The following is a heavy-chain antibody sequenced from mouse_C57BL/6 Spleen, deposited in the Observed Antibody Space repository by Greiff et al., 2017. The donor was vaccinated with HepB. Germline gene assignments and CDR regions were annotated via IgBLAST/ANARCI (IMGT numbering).Heavy chain of an antibody. D-gene: IGHD4-1*01. CDR3: TGPLGPGYFDV. CDR1: GFTFSNYW. Sequence: EVKLMESGGGLVQPGVSMKLSCVASGFTFSNYWMNWVRQSPEKGLEWVAQIRLKSDNYATHYAESVKGRFTISRDDSKSSVYLQMNNLRAEDTGIYYCTGPLGPGYFDVWGTGTTVTVSS. CDR2: IRLKSDNYAT. J-gene: IGHJ1*03. V-gene: IGHV6-3*01.